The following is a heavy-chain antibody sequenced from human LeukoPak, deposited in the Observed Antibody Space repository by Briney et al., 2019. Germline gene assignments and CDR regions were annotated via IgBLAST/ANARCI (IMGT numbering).Heavy chain of an antibody. CDR2: ISTSVTYT. Sequence: GGSLRLSCTASGFTFGDYAMSWFRQAPGRGLEWVSYISTSVTYTEYADSVKGRFTISRDNAKNTLYLQMNSLRAEDTAVYYCARGAPAYCGGDCYFADYWGQGTLVTVSS. J-gene: IGHJ4*02. V-gene: IGHV3-11*06. CDR1: GFTFGDYA. CDR3: ARGAPAYCGGDCYFADY. D-gene: IGHD2-21*02.